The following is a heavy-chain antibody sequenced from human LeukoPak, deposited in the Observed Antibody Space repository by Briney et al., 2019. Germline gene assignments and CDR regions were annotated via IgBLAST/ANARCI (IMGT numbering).Heavy chain of an antibody. Sequence: PGGSLRLSCAASGFSISTYSMIWVRQAPGKGLEWVSSVSGTSEYIYYADSVRGRFTISRDNAKNTVYLQMNSLRAEDTAVYYCARWYSSGWYSDYWGQGTLVTVSS. V-gene: IGHV3-21*06. D-gene: IGHD6-19*01. CDR1: GFSISTYS. J-gene: IGHJ4*02. CDR3: ARWYSSGWYSDY. CDR2: VSGTSEYI.